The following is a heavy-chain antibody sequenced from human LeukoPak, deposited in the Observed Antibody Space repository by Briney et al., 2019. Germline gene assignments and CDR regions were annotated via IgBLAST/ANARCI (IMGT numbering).Heavy chain of an antibody. CDR2: ISYDGSNK. D-gene: IGHD6-6*01. Sequence: PGGSLRLSCAASGFTFSGYAMHWVRQAPGKGLEWVAVISYDGSNKYYADSVKGRFTISRDNSKNTLYLQMNSLRAEDTAVYYCARDALYSSSSFDYWGQGTLVTVSS. V-gene: IGHV3-30-3*01. CDR3: ARDALYSSSSFDY. CDR1: GFTFSGYA. J-gene: IGHJ4*02.